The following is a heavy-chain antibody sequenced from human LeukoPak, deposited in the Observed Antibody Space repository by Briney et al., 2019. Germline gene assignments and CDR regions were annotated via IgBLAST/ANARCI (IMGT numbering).Heavy chain of an antibody. CDR1: GFTFSSYA. V-gene: IGHV3-23*01. CDR2: ISARGGST. D-gene: IGHD3-9*01. J-gene: IGHJ3*02. Sequence: AGSLRLSCAASGFTFSSYALSWVRQAPGKGLEWVSAISARGGSTYYADSVKGRFTFSRDNSKNALYLQMNSLRAEDTAVYYCAKGHTGYDAFDIWPQGTMVTVSS. CDR3: AKGHTGYDAFDI.